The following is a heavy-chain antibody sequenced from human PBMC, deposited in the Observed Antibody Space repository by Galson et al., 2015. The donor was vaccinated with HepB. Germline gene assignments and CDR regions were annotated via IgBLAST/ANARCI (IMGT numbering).Heavy chain of an antibody. Sequence: ETLSLTCAVYGGSFSGYYWSWIRQPPGKGLEWIGEINHSGSTNYNPSLKSRVTISVDTSKNQFSLKLSSVTAADTAVYYCAREENGGTYYYYMDVWGKGTTVTVSS. CDR3: AREENGGTYYYYMDV. CDR1: GGSFSGYY. D-gene: IGHD3-16*01. J-gene: IGHJ6*03. CDR2: INHSGST. V-gene: IGHV4-34*01.